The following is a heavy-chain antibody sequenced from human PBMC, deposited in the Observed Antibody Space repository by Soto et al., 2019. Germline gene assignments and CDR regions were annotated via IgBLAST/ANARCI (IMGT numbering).Heavy chain of an antibody. V-gene: IGHV1-24*01. J-gene: IGHJ3*02. CDR1: GYTLTELS. Sequence: ASVKVSCKVSGYTLTELSMHWVRQAPGKGLEWMGGFDPEDGETIYAQKFQGRVTMTEDTSTDTAYMELSSLRSEDTAVYYCATPFYCSGGSCYSDAFDIWGQGTMVTVSS. CDR2: FDPEDGET. D-gene: IGHD2-15*01. CDR3: ATPFYCSGGSCYSDAFDI.